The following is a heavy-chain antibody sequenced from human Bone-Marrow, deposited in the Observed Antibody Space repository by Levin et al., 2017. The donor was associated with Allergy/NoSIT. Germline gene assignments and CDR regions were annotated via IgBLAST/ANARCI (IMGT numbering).Heavy chain of an antibody. CDR1: GGSFSSYP. Sequence: SVKVSCKASGGSFSSYPINWVRQAPGQGLEWMGRIIPMPGITNYTQNFQERVTITADRSTSTAYMELSSLRYEDTAVYYCARAFYYDSSGNYRSAFDLWGQGTRVTVSS. J-gene: IGHJ3*01. D-gene: IGHD3-22*01. CDR2: IIPMPGIT. CDR3: ARAFYYDSSGNYRSAFDL. V-gene: IGHV1-69*04.